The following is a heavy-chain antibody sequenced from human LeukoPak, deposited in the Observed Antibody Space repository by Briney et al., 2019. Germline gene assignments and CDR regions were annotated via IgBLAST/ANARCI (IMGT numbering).Heavy chain of an antibody. Sequence: PGGSLRLSCAASGFTFSNAWMSWVRQARGRGLEWVGRIKRKGDDGTIDYAAPVKGRLSISRDDSKNTLYLQMNSLKSGDTAVYYCTAGTGRSDFDYWGQGTLVTVSS. CDR3: TAGTGRSDFDY. J-gene: IGHJ4*02. D-gene: IGHD3/OR15-3a*01. V-gene: IGHV3-15*01. CDR1: GFTFSNAW. CDR2: IKRKGDDGTI.